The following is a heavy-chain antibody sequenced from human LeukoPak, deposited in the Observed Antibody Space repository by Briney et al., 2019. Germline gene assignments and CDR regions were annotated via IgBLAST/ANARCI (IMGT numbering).Heavy chain of an antibody. CDR3: AREELVFDY. V-gene: IGHV3-11*06. CDR2: ISSSSSYI. CDR1: GFTFSDYY. J-gene: IGHJ4*02. D-gene: IGHD1-7*01. Sequence: GGSLRLSCAASGFTFSDYYISWIRQAPGKGLEWVSSISSSSSYIYYADSVKGRFTISRDNAKNSLYLQMNSLRAEDTAVYYCAREELVFDYWGQGTLVTVSS.